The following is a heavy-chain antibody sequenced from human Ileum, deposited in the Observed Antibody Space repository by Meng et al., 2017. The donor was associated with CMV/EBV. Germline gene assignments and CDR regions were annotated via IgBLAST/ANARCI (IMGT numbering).Heavy chain of an antibody. J-gene: IGHJ4*02. CDR3: ARSHSLGGNRPFDY. Sequence: SRGPFLTYPFPWVRQAPGHGLEWMGGITPKSGTADYAQSFQGRVTITSDESTSTAYMELSSLRSEDTAVYYCARSHSLGGNRPFDYWGQGTLVTVSS. D-gene: IGHD3-16*01. CDR1: RGPFLTYP. V-gene: IGHV1-69*01. CDR2: ITPKSGTA.